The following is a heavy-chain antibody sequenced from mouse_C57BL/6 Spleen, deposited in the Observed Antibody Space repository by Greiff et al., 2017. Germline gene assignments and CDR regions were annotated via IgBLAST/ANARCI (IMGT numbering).Heavy chain of an antibody. Sequence: QVHVKQSGPELVKPGASVKISCKASGYSFTSYYIHWVKQRPGQGLEWIGWIYPGSGNTKYNEKFKGKATLTADTSSSTAYMQLSSLTSEDSAVYYCASGDSNYGYFDVWGTGTTVTVSS. CDR1: GYSFTSYY. D-gene: IGHD2-5*01. V-gene: IGHV1-66*01. CDR2: IYPGSGNT. CDR3: ASGDSNYGYFDV. J-gene: IGHJ1*03.